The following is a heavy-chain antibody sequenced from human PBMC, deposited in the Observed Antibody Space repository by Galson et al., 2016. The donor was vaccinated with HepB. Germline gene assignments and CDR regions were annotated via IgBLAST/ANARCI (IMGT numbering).Heavy chain of an antibody. CDR1: GGSIGNASYF. Sequence: TLSLTCTVPGGSIGNASYFWSWFRQPAGKGLEWIGRIYYSWNTNYNPSLKGRVTISLDTSKNRFSLMLTSVTAADTAIYYCARDPWSSSSLGDYWGPGTLVTVSS. D-gene: IGHD6-6*01. CDR2: IYYSWNT. V-gene: IGHV4-61*02. CDR3: ARDPWSSSSLGDY. J-gene: IGHJ4*02.